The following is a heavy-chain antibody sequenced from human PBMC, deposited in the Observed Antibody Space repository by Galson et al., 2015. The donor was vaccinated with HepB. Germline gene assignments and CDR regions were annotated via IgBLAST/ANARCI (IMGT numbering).Heavy chain of an antibody. CDR2: IYYSGST. CDR1: GGSISSSSYY. D-gene: IGHD3-22*01. J-gene: IGHJ4*02. CDR3: ARHNPQGLYDSSGYSPFFDY. Sequence: ETLSLTCTVSGGSISSSSYYWGWIRQPPGQGLEWIGSIYYSGSTYYNPSLKSRVTISVDTSKNQFSLKLSSVTAADTAVYYCARHNPQGLYDSSGYSPFFDYWGQGTLVTVSS. V-gene: IGHV4-39*01.